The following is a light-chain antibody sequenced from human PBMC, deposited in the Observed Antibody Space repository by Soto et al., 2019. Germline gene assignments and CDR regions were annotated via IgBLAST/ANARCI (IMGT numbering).Light chain of an antibody. CDR1: SSNIGSKY. CDR2: RNN. CDR3: TAWDVSLGVPA. Sequence: QSVLPQPPSASGTPGQRVTISFSGSSSNIGSKYVYWYQQFPGTAPKLLMYRNNQRHSRVPDRFSGSKSGTSASLVISGLRSEEDADYYCTAWDVSLGVPAFGGGTKLTV. J-gene: IGLJ3*02. V-gene: IGLV1-47*01.